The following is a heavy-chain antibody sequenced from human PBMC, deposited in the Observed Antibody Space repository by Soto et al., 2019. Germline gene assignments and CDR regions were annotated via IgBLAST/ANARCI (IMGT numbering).Heavy chain of an antibody. Sequence: QVQLQESGPGLVEPSWTLSLTCAVSGGSVTISNWWRWVRLTPGKGREWIGQIHHSGSTNYNPSLTSRVTISVDKSKNQFSPEMKSATAANTAVYYCARGGYYFYMDVWGKGTTVTVSS. J-gene: IGHJ6*03. V-gene: IGHV4-4*02. D-gene: IGHD1-26*01. CDR3: ARGGYYFYMDV. CDR2: IHHSGST. CDR1: GGSVTISNW.